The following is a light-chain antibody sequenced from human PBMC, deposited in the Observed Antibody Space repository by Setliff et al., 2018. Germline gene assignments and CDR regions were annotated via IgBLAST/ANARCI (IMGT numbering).Light chain of an antibody. Sequence: SVLTQPPSASGTPGQRITISCSGGTSNIGSNPVNWYQQLPGTAPKLLIYSNNQRPSGVPDRFSGSKSGTSASLAVSGLQSEDEADFYCEAWDDSLNGDVFGSGTKGTVL. V-gene: IGLV1-44*01. J-gene: IGLJ1*01. CDR1: TSNIGSNP. CDR2: SNN. CDR3: EAWDDSLNGDV.